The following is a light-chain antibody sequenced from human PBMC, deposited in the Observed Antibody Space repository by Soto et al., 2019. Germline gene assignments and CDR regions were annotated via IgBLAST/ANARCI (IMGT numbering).Light chain of an antibody. Sequence: EIVMTQSPATLSVSPGERATLSCRASQSISRNLAWYQQKPGRAPRLLIFDASTRVTGIPARFSGSGSGTEFTLTITSLQSEDFAVYYCQQYTNWRTFGQGTKVDIK. CDR1: QSISRN. CDR2: DAS. V-gene: IGKV3-15*01. CDR3: QQYTNWRT. J-gene: IGKJ1*01.